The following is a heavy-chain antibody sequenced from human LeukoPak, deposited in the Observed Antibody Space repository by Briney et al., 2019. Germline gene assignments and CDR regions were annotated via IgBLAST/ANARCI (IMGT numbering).Heavy chain of an antibody. V-gene: IGHV3-33*01. CDR3: ARGRSTAMATSFQH. J-gene: IGHJ1*01. CDR2: IWYDGSNK. Sequence: PGGSLRLSCAASGFTFSSYGMHWVRQAPGKGLEWVALIWYDGSNKYYADSVKGRFTISRDNSKNTLYLQMNSLRAEDTAVYYCARGRSTAMATSFQHWGQGTLVTVSS. CDR1: GFTFSSYG. D-gene: IGHD5-18*01.